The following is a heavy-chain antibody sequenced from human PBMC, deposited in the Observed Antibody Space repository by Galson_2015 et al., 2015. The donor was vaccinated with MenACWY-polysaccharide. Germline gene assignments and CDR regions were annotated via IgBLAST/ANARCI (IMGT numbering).Heavy chain of an antibody. Sequence: SLRLSCAASGFTFSSYSMNWVRQAPGKGLEWVSYISNSSSTIYYADSVKGRFTISRDNAKNSLYLQTNSLRAEDTAVYYCARGSYDSSGYSFDYWGQGTLVTVSS. CDR2: ISNSSSTI. J-gene: IGHJ4*02. CDR1: GFTFSSYS. V-gene: IGHV3-48*01. D-gene: IGHD3-22*01. CDR3: ARGSYDSSGYSFDY.